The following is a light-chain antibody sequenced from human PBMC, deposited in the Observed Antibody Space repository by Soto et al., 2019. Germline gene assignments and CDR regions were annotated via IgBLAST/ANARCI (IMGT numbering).Light chain of an antibody. CDR2: GAS. Sequence: EILLTQSPGSLSLSPGERATLSCRASQSVSSYSLAWYQKKPGRAPRLLIYGASTRATGIPARFSGSGSGTEFTLTISSLQSEDFEIYNCQQYNNWPITFGQGTRLEIK. J-gene: IGKJ5*01. V-gene: IGKV3-15*01. CDR1: QSVSSY. CDR3: QQYNNWPIT.